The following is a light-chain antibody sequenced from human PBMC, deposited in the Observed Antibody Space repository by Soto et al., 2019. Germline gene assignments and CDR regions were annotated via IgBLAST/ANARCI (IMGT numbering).Light chain of an antibody. CDR1: SSNIGSNT. J-gene: IGLJ1*01. CDR2: SNN. CDR3: AAWDDSLNGYV. V-gene: IGLV1-44*01. Sequence: QSVLTQAPSASGTPGQRVTISCSGSSSNIGSNTVNWYQQLPGTAPKLLIYSNNQRPSGVPDRFSGSKSGTSASLAISGLQSEDEADYYCAAWDDSLNGYVFGTGTKATV.